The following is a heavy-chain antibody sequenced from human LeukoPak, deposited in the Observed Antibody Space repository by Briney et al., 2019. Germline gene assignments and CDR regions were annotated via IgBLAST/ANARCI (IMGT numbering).Heavy chain of an antibody. CDR1: GGSIRSGGYY. D-gene: IGHD5-18*01. J-gene: IGHJ4*02. CDR3: ARVAIVDTAMVN. V-gene: IGHV4-31*03. CDR2: IYYSGST. Sequence: SETLSLTCTVSGGSIRSGGYYWSWIRQHPGKGLEWIGYIYYSGSTYYNPSLKSRVTISVDTSKNQFSLKLSSVTAADTAVYYCARVAIVDTAMVNWGQGTLVTVSS.